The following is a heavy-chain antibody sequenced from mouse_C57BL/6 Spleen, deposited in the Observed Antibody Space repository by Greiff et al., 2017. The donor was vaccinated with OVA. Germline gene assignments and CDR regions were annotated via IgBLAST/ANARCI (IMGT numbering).Heavy chain of an antibody. CDR3: AREGGYYSNYPAWFAY. CDR2: IYPRSGNT. D-gene: IGHD2-5*01. CDR1: GYTFTSYG. V-gene: IGHV1-81*01. J-gene: IGHJ3*01. Sequence: QVQLQQSGAELARPGASVKLSCKASGYTFTSYGISWVKQRTGQGLEWIGEIYPRSGNTYYNEKFKDKATLTVDKSSSTAYMQLSSLTSEDSAVYYCAREGGYYSNYPAWFAYWGQGTLVTVSA.